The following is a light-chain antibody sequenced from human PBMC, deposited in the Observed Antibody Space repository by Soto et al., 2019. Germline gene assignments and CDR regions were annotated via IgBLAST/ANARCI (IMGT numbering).Light chain of an antibody. CDR2: DAS. CDR1: QSISSW. CDR3: QQYNSYSPLT. J-gene: IGKJ1*01. Sequence: DIQMTQSPSTLSASVGDRVTITCRVSQSISSWLAWYQQKPGKAPKLLIYDASSLESGVPSRFSGSGSGTEFTLTISSLQPDDFATYYCQQYNSYSPLTFGQGTKVEIK. V-gene: IGKV1-5*01.